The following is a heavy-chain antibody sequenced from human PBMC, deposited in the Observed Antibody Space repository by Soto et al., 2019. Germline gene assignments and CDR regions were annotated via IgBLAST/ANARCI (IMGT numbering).Heavy chain of an antibody. CDR1: GFTFSSYS. J-gene: IGHJ4*02. D-gene: IGHD2-15*01. CDR2: ISGSGGST. V-gene: IGHV3-23*01. Sequence: GGSLIVSCASSGFTFSSYSMSWVRQAPGKGLEWVSAISGSGGSTYYADSVKGRFTISRDNSKNTLYLQMNSLRAEDTAVYYCAKSQDSLPFDYWGQGTLVNVSS. CDR3: AKSQDSLPFDY.